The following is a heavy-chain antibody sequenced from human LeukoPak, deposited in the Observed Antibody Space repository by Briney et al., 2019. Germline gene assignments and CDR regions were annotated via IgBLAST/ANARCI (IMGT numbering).Heavy chain of an antibody. CDR2: ITDNGDTK. V-gene: IGHV3-30*04. Sequence: GMSLRLSCTASGFPFSNYAIHWGRQAPGKGLEWVAVITDNGDTKYYAVSVRGRFTISRDNSRNTLYLQMDSLGHNDTGLYCTRAFYSGSDPFDYWGQGTLVTVSS. D-gene: IGHD3-10*01. J-gene: IGHJ4*02. CDR3: TRAFYSGSDPFDY. CDR1: GFPFSNYA.